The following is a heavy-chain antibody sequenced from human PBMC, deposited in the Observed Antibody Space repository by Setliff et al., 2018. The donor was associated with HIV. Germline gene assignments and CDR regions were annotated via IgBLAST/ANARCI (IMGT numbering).Heavy chain of an antibody. CDR1: GFTFSNYW. V-gene: IGHV3-7*01. CDR2: IKQDGSEK. J-gene: IGHJ6*02. CDR3: ARDDYMLYSYYYGMDV. Sequence: LRLSCAASGFTFSNYWMSWVRQAPGKGLEWVANIKQDGSEKYYVDSVKGRFTISRDSAKNSLYLQMNSLRAEDTAVYYCARDDYMLYSYYYGMDVWGQGTTVTVSS. D-gene: IGHD4-4*01.